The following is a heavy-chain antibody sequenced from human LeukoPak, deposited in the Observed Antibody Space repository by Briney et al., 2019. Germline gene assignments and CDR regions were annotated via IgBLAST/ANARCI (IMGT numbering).Heavy chain of an antibody. V-gene: IGHV4-31*01. CDR1: GGSISSGGYY. CDR3: ARALYYYDGSGYYYVSAFDI. CDR2: IYYSGST. D-gene: IGHD3-22*01. J-gene: IGHJ3*02. Sequence: PSETLSLTCTVSGGSISSGGYYWSWIRQHPGKGLEWNGYIYYSGSTYYNPSLKSQFTISLDTSKNQFSLKLSSVTAADTALYYCARALYYYDGSGYYYVSAFDIWGQGTMVTVSS.